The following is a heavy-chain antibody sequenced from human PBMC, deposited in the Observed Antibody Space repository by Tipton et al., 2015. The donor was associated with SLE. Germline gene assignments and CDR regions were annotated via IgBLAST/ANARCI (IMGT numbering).Heavy chain of an antibody. Sequence: TLSLTCTVSGDSISSGSYYWSWIRQPAGKGLEWIGRIYSSGSTNENLSLKSRVSISKDTSKNQFSLKLSSVTAADTAVYYCAREAKYSGSYYNWFDTWGQGTLVTVSP. CDR1: GDSISSGSYY. CDR2: IYSSGST. CDR3: AREAKYSGSYYNWFDT. V-gene: IGHV4-61*02. D-gene: IGHD1-26*01. J-gene: IGHJ5*02.